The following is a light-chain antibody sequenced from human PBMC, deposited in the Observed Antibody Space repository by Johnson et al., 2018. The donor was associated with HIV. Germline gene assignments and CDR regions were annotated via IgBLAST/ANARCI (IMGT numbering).Light chain of an antibody. Sequence: QSVLTQPPSVSAAPGQKVTISCSGSSSNVGSNYISWYRQLPGTAPKLLIYENNKRPSGIPDRFPGSKSGTSATLGITGLQPGDEADYYCGTWDSSLSAGGVFGTGTKVTVL. J-gene: IGLJ1*01. CDR1: SSNVGSNY. V-gene: IGLV1-51*02. CDR3: GTWDSSLSAGGV. CDR2: ENN.